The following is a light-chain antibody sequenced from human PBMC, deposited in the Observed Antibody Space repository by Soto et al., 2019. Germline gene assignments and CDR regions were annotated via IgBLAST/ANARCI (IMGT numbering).Light chain of an antibody. CDR3: AAWDDSLSGSVL. V-gene: IGLV1-47*01. CDR2: SNN. Sequence: QSVLAQPPSASGTPGQRVTISCSGSSSNIGTYYVYWYQQLPGTAPKLLIHSNNQRPSGVPDRFSGSKSGTSASLAISGLRSEDEADYYCAAWDDSLSGSVLFGGGTKLTVL. J-gene: IGLJ2*01. CDR1: SSNIGTYY.